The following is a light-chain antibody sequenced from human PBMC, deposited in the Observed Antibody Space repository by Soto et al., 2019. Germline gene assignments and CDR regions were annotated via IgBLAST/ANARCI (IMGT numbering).Light chain of an antibody. CDR3: QQYHFSPLT. CDR1: QSIGVW. J-gene: IGKJ4*01. CDR2: KAS. V-gene: IGKV1-5*03. Sequence: DIQMTQSPSTLSASVGDRVTITCRASQSIGVWLAWYQQKPGKAPKLLIYKASTLESGVPLRFSGSGSGTEFTLTISRLQPADFATYFFQQYHFSPLTFGGGTKVEIK.